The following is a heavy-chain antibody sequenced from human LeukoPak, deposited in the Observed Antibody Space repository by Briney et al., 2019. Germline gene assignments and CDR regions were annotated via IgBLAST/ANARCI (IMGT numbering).Heavy chain of an antibody. V-gene: IGHV3-21*01. CDR1: GFSFSSHS. CDR2: ISSSSSYI. D-gene: IGHD6-19*01. Sequence: GGSLRLSCAPSGFSFSSHSMNWVRQAPGNGLEWVSSISSSSSYIYYADSVKGRFTISRDNAKNSLYLQMNSLRDDDTAVYYCARSPSVAGNNCFDYWGQGTLVTVSS. CDR3: ARSPSVAGNNCFDY. J-gene: IGHJ4*02.